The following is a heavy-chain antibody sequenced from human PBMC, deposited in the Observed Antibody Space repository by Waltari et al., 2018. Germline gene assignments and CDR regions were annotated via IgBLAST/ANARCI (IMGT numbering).Heavy chain of an antibody. V-gene: IGHV4-34*01. CDR2: INHSGST. D-gene: IGHD1-26*01. CDR1: GGSFSGYY. Sequence: QVQLQQWGAGLLKPSETLSLTCAVYGGSFSGYYWSWIRQPPGKGLEWIGEINHSGSTNYTPSLKSRVTISVDTSKNQFSLKLSSVTAADTAVYYCARGGGSYHYYYMDVWGKGTTVTISS. J-gene: IGHJ6*03. CDR3: ARGGGSYHYYYMDV.